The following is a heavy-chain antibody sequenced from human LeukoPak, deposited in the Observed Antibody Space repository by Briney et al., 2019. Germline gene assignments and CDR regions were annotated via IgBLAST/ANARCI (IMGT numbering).Heavy chain of an antibody. D-gene: IGHD2-2*01. CDR1: GGSISNYY. CDR3: ARSRCSSISCASRGAFDI. J-gene: IGHJ3*02. CDR2: IYTSGGT. V-gene: IGHV4-4*07. Sequence: PSETLSLTCNVSGGSISNYYWSWIRQPAGKGLELIGRIYTSGGTNYNPSLKSRVTMSVDTSKNQFSLKLSSVTAADTAVYYCARSRCSSISCASRGAFDIWGQGTMVTVSS.